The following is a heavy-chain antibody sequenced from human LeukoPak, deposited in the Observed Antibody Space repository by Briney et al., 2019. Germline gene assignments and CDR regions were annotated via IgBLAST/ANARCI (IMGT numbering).Heavy chain of an antibody. D-gene: IGHD1-26*01. Sequence: GGSLRLSCAASGFTFDDYAMHWVRQAPGKGLEWVSSINWNSANIVYADSVKGRFTISRDNAKNSLYLQMNSVRAEDMALYYCAKGSGYSLTAPYYFDYWGQGTLVTVSS. V-gene: IGHV3-9*03. J-gene: IGHJ4*02. CDR3: AKGSGYSLTAPYYFDY. CDR1: GFTFDDYA. CDR2: INWNSANI.